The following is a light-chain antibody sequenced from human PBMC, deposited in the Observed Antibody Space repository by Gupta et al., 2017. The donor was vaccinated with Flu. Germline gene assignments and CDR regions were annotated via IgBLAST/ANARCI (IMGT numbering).Light chain of an antibody. V-gene: IGKV3-20*01. CDR1: QMASSSD. CDR3: QEDSSSSCT. Sequence: ELVLTQSPGTLSFSPLERATLHCRPSQMASSSDLAWYQQKPGQAPTLLIYGASRRATGIPDRFSGSGSGTDFTIPISRLEPEDFAVYYCQEDSSSSCTFGQGTKVEIK. CDR2: GAS. J-gene: IGKJ2*02.